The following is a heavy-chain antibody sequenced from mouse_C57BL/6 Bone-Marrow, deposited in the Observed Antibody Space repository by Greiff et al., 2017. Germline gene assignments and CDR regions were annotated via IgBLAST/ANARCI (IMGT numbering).Heavy chain of an antibody. Sequence: QVQLQQPGPELVKPGASVKLSCKASGYTFTSYDMNWVKQRPGQGLEWIGWIYPRDGSTKYNEKFKGKATLTVDKSSSTAYMELNSLTSEDSAVSLGARPDDYDFDYWGQGTTLTVSS. CDR1: GYTFTSYD. CDR3: ARPDDYDFDY. CDR2: IYPRDGST. D-gene: IGHD2-4*01. V-gene: IGHV1-85*01. J-gene: IGHJ2*01.